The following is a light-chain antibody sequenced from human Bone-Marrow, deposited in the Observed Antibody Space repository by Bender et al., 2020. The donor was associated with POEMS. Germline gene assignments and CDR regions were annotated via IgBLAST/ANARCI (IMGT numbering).Light chain of an antibody. CDR3: AVWDGSLNGWV. J-gene: IGLJ3*02. CDR1: SSNIGAHA. CDR2: SSH. Sequence: QSVLTQPPSASGTPGQRVTISCSGGSSNIGAHAVNWYQHLPGPDPQLLIYSSHRRPSEVPDRFSGSRSGTSASLAISGLQSEDEADYYCAVWDGSLNGWVFGGGTKLTVL. V-gene: IGLV1-44*01.